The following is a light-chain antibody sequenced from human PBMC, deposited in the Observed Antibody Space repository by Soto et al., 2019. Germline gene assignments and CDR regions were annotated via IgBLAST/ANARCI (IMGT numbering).Light chain of an antibody. V-gene: IGKV1-5*01. J-gene: IGKJ1*01. CDR1: QSINAW. CDR3: HKSYNSPPS. Sequence: IQMTQSPSTLSASVGDRVTLTCRASQSINAWLAWYQQQPGKAPTLLIYDASSLQRRVPSRFSGSVSGTEFALTIRGLRPDDFGTYYFHKSYNSPPSFXQGTKADIK. CDR2: DAS.